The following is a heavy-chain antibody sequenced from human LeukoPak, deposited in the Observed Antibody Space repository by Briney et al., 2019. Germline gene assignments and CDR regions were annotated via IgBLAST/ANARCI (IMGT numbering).Heavy chain of an antibody. CDR3: ARDFRRGFLEWPDAFDI. J-gene: IGHJ3*02. V-gene: IGHV3-7*01. CDR2: IKQDGSEK. D-gene: IGHD3-3*01. Sequence: TGGSLRLSCAASGFTFSSYWMSWVRQAPGKGLEWVANIKQDGSEKYYVDSVKGRFTISRDNAKNSLYLQMNSLRAEDTAVYYCARDFRRGFLEWPDAFDIWGQGTMVTVSS. CDR1: GFTFSSYW.